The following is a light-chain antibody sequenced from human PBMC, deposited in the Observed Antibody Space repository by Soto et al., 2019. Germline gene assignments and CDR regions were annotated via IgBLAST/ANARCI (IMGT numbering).Light chain of an antibody. CDR2: GAS. CDR3: QVRFT. CDR1: QSASRE. J-gene: IGKJ2*01. V-gene: IGKV3-15*01. Sequence: EMVLTQSPATLSVSPGERATLPCRASQSASREMAWYQQRPGQAPRLLIYGASTRATGVPARFSGNGSGTEFTLTISSLQPEDSAVYYCQVRFTFGQGTKLEIK.